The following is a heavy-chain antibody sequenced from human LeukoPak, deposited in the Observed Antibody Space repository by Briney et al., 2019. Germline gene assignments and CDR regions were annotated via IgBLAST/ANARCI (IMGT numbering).Heavy chain of an antibody. V-gene: IGHV4-59*08. CDR1: GDSLSSHS. CDR3: ARLIVGTTSHNWFDP. Sequence: SETLSLTCTVSGDSLSSHSWSWVRQPPGKGLEWIGYLYSTRLNDYSPSLRSRVTMSMDTSKNQFSLKLSSVTAADTAVYYCARLIVGTTSHNWFDPWGQGTLVTVSP. CDR2: LYSTRLN. D-gene: IGHD1-26*01. J-gene: IGHJ5*02.